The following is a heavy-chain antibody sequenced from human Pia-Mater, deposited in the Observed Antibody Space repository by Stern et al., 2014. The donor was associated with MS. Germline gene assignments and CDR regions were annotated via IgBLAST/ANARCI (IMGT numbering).Heavy chain of an antibody. D-gene: IGHD3-10*01. CDR3: ARGSGDNWFGP. V-gene: IGHV1-69*06. Sequence: VQLVESGAEVKKPGSSVKVSCKSSGGISWVRQAPGQGLEWMGGVIPFVGTSNYGQKFQGRVIITADTSTNTTYLHLSRLTSADTAVYYCARGSGDNWFGPWGQGTLVTVSS. CDR1: GG. J-gene: IGHJ5*02. CDR2: VIPFVGTS.